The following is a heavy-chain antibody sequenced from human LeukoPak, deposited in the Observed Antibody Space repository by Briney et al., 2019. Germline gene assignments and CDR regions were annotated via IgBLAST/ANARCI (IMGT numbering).Heavy chain of an antibody. D-gene: IGHD5-24*01. V-gene: IGHV1-69*05. CDR2: IIPIFGTA. CDR3: ASSRDGYNFNY. Sequence: SVKVSCKASGGTFSSYAISWVRQAPGQGLEWMGGIIPIFGTANYAQKFQGRVTITTDESMSTAYMGLSSLRSEDTAVYYCASSRDGYNFNYWGQGTLVTVSS. CDR1: GGTFSSYA. J-gene: IGHJ4*02.